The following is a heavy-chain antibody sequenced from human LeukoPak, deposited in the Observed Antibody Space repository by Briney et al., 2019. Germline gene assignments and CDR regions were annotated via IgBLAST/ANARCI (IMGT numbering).Heavy chain of an antibody. CDR3: ARDGTSPMSNYYYAMDI. V-gene: IGHV3-21*01. D-gene: IGHD5/OR15-5a*01. CDR1: GFTFSDYN. J-gene: IGHJ6*02. Sequence: GGSLRLSCAASGFTFSDYNMNWVRQAPGRGLEWVSVISSSSTYIYYADSVKGRFTISRDSAKNSLFLQMNSLRAEDTAVYYCARDGTSPMSNYYYAMDIWGQGTTVTVSS. CDR2: ISSSSTYI.